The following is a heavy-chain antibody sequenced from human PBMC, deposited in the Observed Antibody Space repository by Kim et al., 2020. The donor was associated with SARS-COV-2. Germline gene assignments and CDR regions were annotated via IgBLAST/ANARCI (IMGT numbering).Heavy chain of an antibody. Sequence: ASVKVSCKASGYTFTSYAIHWVRQAPGQRLEWMGLIYAGTGNTKYSQKFQGRFTITRDTSATTAYMDLSSLRSEDTAVYYCASVQSGSAKWGQGTLVTVSS. V-gene: IGHV1-3*01. CDR1: GYTFTSYA. CDR3: ASVQSGSAK. J-gene: IGHJ4*02. D-gene: IGHD5-12*01. CDR2: IYAGTGNT.